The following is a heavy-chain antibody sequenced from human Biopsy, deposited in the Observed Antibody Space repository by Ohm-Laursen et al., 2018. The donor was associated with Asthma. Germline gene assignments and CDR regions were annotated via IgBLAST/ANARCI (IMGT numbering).Heavy chain of an antibody. CDR1: GFAVSRDH. V-gene: IGHV3-53*01. J-gene: IGHJ4*02. D-gene: IGHD3-22*01. CDR3: ARGDSSNWSHYYFDY. Sequence: SLRLSCAASGFAVSRDHMFWVRQAPGKGLEWVSVIYSGGTSHTADSVRGRFTISRDYSKNTLYLQMHSLRAEDTAVYYCARGDSSNWSHYYFDYWGPGTLVTVAS. CDR2: IYSGGTS.